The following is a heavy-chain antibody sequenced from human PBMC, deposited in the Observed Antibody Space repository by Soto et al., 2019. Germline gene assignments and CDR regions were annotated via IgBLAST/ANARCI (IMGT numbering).Heavy chain of an antibody. J-gene: IGHJ4*02. CDR2: INDARYGRTT. Sequence: EVQLVESGGGLVKPGGSLRVSCAASGFTFSIAWMNWVRQAPGKGLEWVARINDARYGRTTDYGANVKGRFIISRDDSQSTLYLQMNSLKTEDTAVYYCTTDVPDYGGNSGVGYWGQGTLVTVSS. CDR3: TTDVPDYGGNSGVGY. D-gene: IGHD4-17*01. V-gene: IGHV3-15*07. CDR1: GFTFSIAW.